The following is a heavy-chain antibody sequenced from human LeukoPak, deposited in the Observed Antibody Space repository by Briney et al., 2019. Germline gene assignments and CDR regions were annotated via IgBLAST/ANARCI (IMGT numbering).Heavy chain of an antibody. J-gene: IGHJ3*02. D-gene: IGHD5-24*01. Sequence: GRSLRLSCAASGFIFDESALHWVRQTPGKGLEWISGITWNSGRIAYRDSVKGRFTISRDNAKNSLYLQMNSLRTKDTALYYCVKDLRDGYNSDYVFHIWGQGTMVTVSS. V-gene: IGHV3-9*01. CDR3: VKDLRDGYNSDYVFHI. CDR2: ITWNSGRI. CDR1: GFIFDESA.